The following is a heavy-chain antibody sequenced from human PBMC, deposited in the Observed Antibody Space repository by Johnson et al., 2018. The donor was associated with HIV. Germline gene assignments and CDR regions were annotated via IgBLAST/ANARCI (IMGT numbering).Heavy chain of an antibody. CDR2: IRSKANSYAT. J-gene: IGHJ3*02. V-gene: IGHV3-73*01. Sequence: VGRIRSKANSYATAYAASVKGRFTISRDDSKNTLYLQMNSLRAEDTAVYYCAKDRGTWYGNDAFDIWGQGTMVTVSS. D-gene: IGHD2-15*01. CDR3: AKDRGTWYGNDAFDI.